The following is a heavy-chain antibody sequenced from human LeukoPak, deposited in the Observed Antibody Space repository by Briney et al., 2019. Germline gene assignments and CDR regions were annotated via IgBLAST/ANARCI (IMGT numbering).Heavy chain of an antibody. CDR1: GFTFSTYW. CDR3: ANGDGFDY. CDR2: IKQDGSET. Sequence: PGGSLRLSCATSGFTFSTYWMSWVRQAPGKGLEWVANIKQDGSETYYADSVKGRFTIFRDNAKNSLYLQMDSLRVEDTAVYYGANGDGFDYWGQGTLVIVSS. J-gene: IGHJ4*02. D-gene: IGHD5-24*01. V-gene: IGHV3-7*01.